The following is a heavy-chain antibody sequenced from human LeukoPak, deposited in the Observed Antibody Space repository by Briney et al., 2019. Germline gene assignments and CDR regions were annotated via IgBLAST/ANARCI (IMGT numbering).Heavy chain of an antibody. V-gene: IGHV3-7*01. CDR2: INREGNEK. CDR3: ARVGTWELQRVFDF. J-gene: IGHJ4*02. CDR1: GFAFSDYW. D-gene: IGHD1-26*01. Sequence: GGSLRLSCATFGFAFSDYWMTWVRQVPGKGLGWVANINREGNEKYYVDSVKGRFTISRDNAKNSVDLQMDSLRVEDTAVYYCARVGTWELQRVFDFWGQGTLVTVS.